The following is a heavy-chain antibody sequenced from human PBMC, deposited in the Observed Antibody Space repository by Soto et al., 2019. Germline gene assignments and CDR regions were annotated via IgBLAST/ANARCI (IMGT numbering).Heavy chain of an antibody. CDR3: ARVGRLHYFDY. J-gene: IGHJ4*02. D-gene: IGHD4-17*01. V-gene: IGHV3-30-3*01. Sequence: QVQLVESGGGVVQPGRSLRLSCAASGFTFSSYAMHWVRQAPGKGLEWVAVISYDGSNKYYADSVKGRFTISRDNSKNTLCLQMNSLRAEDTAVYYCARVGRLHYFDYWGQGTLGTVSS. CDR1: GFTFSSYA. CDR2: ISYDGSNK.